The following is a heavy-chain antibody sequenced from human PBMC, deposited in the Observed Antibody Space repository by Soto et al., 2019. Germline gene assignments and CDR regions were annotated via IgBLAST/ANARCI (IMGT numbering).Heavy chain of an antibody. J-gene: IGHJ3*02. D-gene: IGHD3-3*01. Sequence: QLHLVQSGAVVKKPGASVTVSCSASGYPVTAYYMHWVRQAPGRGLEWMGGINPATGAAKYTQTFQGRVTMTRDTSTSTVFMEPSGLTSEDTAVFYCARGGGVGVAGSAAFEMWGQGTVVTVSS. V-gene: IGHV1-2*02. CDR2: INPATGAA. CDR3: ARGGGVGVAGSAAFEM. CDR1: GYPVTAYY.